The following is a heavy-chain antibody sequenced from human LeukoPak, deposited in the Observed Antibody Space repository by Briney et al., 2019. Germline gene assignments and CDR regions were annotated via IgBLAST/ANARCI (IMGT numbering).Heavy chain of an antibody. CDR1: GFTFSSYA. Sequence: PGGSLRLSCAASGFTFSSYAMSWVRQAPGKGLEWVSAISGSGGSTYYADSVKGRFTISRDNAKNSLYLQMNSLRAEDTAVYYCARDVGGYSYSDGVDYWGQGTLVTVSS. J-gene: IGHJ4*02. D-gene: IGHD5-18*01. CDR2: ISGSGGST. V-gene: IGHV3-23*01. CDR3: ARDVGGYSYSDGVDY.